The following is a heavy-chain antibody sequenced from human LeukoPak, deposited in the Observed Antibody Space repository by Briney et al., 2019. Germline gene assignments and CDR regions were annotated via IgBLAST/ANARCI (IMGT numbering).Heavy chain of an antibody. CDR3: AIDYAGWFDP. V-gene: IGHV1-24*01. D-gene: IGHD4-17*01. J-gene: IGHJ5*02. CDR1: GYTLTELS. Sequence: ASVKVSCKVSGYTLTELSMHWVRQAPGKGLEWMGGFDPEDGETIYAQKFQGRVTVTEDTSTDTAYMELSSLRSENTAVYYCAIDYAGWFDPWGQGTLVTVSS. CDR2: FDPEDGET.